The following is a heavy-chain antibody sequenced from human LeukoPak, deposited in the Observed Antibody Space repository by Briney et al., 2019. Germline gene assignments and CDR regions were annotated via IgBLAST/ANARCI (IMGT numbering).Heavy chain of an antibody. D-gene: IGHD3-22*01. V-gene: IGHV3-23*01. J-gene: IGHJ6*03. Sequence: GGSLRLSCAASGFTFSSYWMHWVRQAPGKGLEWVSAISGSGGSTYYADSVKGRFTISRDNSKNTLYLQMNSLRAEDTAVYYCAKVPDSRYYYYYMDVWGKGTTVTVSS. CDR2: ISGSGGST. CDR1: GFTFSSYW. CDR3: AKVPDSRYYYYYMDV.